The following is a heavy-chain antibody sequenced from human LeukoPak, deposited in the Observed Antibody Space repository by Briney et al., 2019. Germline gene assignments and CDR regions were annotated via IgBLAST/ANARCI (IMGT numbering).Heavy chain of an antibody. Sequence: GASVKVSCKASGYTFTSYYMHWVRQAPGQELEWMGIINPSGGSTSYAQKFQGRVTMTRDTSTSTVYMELSSLRSEDTAVYYCARGSPNWVGATSHFDYWGQGTLVTVSS. J-gene: IGHJ4*02. CDR3: ARGSPNWVGATSHFDY. CDR2: INPSGGST. D-gene: IGHD1-26*01. V-gene: IGHV1-46*01. CDR1: GYTFTSYY.